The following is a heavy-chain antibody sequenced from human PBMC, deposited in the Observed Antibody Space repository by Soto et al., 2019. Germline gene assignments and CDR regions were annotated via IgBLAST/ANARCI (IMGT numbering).Heavy chain of an antibody. CDR1: GYTFINFD. D-gene: IGHD6-13*01. CDR2: MNPGSGKT. Sequence: ASVKVSCKASGYTFINFDISWVRQAAGQGLEWLGWMNPGSGKTGYASKFQGRVAMTRDASTGTSHLDLSSLTSDDTAVYYCARMASAGTLNWFDPQGQGPLFTVSS. CDR3: ARMASAGTLNWFDP. V-gene: IGHV1-8*02. J-gene: IGHJ5*02.